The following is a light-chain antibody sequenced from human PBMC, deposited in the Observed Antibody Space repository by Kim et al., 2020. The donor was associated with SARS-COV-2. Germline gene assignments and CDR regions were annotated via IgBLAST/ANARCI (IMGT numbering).Light chain of an antibody. CDR1: QNISTW. J-gene: IGKJ2*01. CDR3: QQHNIFPYT. V-gene: IGKV1-5*03. CDR2: KVS. Sequence: GSEGARVTITCRANQNISTWLAWYQQKPGKAPTLLIYKVSSLESGVPSRFSGSGSGTELTLTISSLQPDDFATYYCQQHNIFPYTFGQGTKLEI.